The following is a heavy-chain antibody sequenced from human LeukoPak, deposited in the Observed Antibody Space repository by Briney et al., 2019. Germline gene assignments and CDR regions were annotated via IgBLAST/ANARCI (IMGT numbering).Heavy chain of an antibody. Sequence: GESLKISCKGSGYSFTSYWIGWVRQMPGKGLEWMGIIYPGDSDTRYSPSFQGQVTISADKSISTAYLQWSSLKASDTAMYYCARLTYYYGSGSFDYMDVWGKGTTVTISS. CDR2: IYPGDSDT. CDR1: GYSFTSYW. V-gene: IGHV5-51*01. J-gene: IGHJ6*03. CDR3: ARLTYYYGSGSFDYMDV. D-gene: IGHD3-10*01.